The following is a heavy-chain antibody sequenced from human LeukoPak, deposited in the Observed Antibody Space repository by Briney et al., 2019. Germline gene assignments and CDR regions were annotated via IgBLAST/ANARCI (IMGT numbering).Heavy chain of an antibody. Sequence: ASVKVSCKVSGYTLTGLSMHWVRQAPGKGLEWMGGFDPEDGETIYAQKFQGRVTMTEDTSTDTAYMELSSLRSEDTAVYYCATALAVAGGFDYWGQGTLVTVSS. V-gene: IGHV1-24*01. CDR2: FDPEDGET. CDR1: GYTLTGLS. D-gene: IGHD6-19*01. CDR3: ATALAVAGGFDY. J-gene: IGHJ4*02.